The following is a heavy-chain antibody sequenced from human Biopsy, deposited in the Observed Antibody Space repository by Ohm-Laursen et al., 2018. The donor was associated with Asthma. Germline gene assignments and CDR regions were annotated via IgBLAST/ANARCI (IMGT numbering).Heavy chain of an antibody. Sequence: GTLSLTCSVAGGSISISGFYWGWIRQPPGKGLEWIGSIHYSGSTYFNPSLKSRVTIFVDTSKNQFSLKVDSVTAADTAVYYCARLTGNFRIDYWGQGTLVTVSP. CDR3: ARLTGNFRIDY. D-gene: IGHD4-23*01. V-gene: IGHV4-39*01. CDR2: IHYSGST. J-gene: IGHJ4*02. CDR1: GGSISISGFY.